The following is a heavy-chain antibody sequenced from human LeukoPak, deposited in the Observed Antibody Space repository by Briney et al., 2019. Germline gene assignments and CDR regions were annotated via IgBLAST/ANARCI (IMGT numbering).Heavy chain of an antibody. CDR2: ISSSSSYI. J-gene: IGHJ4*02. CDR1: GFTFSIYS. V-gene: IGHV3-21*01. D-gene: IGHD2-2*01. Sequence: PGGSLRLSCAASGFTFSIYSMNWVRQAPGKGLEWVSSISSSSSYIYYADSVKGRFTISRNNAKNSLYLQMNSLRAEDTAVYYCARDIVVVPAAVFDYWGQGTLVTVSS. CDR3: ARDIVVVPAAVFDY.